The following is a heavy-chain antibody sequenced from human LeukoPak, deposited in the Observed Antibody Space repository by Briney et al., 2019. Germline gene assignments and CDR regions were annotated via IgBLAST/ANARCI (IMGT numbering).Heavy chain of an antibody. V-gene: IGHV3-21*01. CDR2: ISSSSSYI. J-gene: IGHJ4*02. CDR1: GFTFSSYR. Sequence: PGGSLRLSCAASGFTFSSYRMNWVRQAPGKGLEWVSSISSSSSYIYYADSVKGRFTISRDNAKNSLYLQMNSLRAEDTAVYYCARSSGYYDSSGLSWYFDYWGQGTLVTVSS. D-gene: IGHD3-22*01. CDR3: ARSSGYYDSSGLSWYFDY.